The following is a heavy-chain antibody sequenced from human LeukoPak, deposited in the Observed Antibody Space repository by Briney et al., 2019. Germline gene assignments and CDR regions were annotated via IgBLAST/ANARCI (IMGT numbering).Heavy chain of an antibody. CDR3: AREYCSTTICFRRGGFDY. J-gene: IGHJ4*02. CDR2: VIPIFGTA. D-gene: IGHD2-2*01. V-gene: IGHV1-69*05. CDR1: GGTFSTYA. Sequence: SVKVSCKASGGTFSTYAISWVRQAPGQGLEWMGGVIPIFGTANYAQNLQGRVTITTDESTSTAYMELSSLRSEDTAVYYCAREYCSTTICFRRGGFDYWGQGTLVTVSS.